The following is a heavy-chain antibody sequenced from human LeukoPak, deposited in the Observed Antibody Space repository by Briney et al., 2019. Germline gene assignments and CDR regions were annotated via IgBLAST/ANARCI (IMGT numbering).Heavy chain of an antibody. D-gene: IGHD1-20*01. V-gene: IGHV1-2*02. Sequence: ASVKVSCKASGYTFTGYYMHWVRQAPGQGLEWMGWINPNSGGTNYAQKFQGRVTMTRDTSISTAYMELSRLRSDDTAVYYCARDFNNWNDHDAFDIWGQGTMVTVSS. J-gene: IGHJ3*02. CDR1: GYTFTGYY. CDR2: INPNSGGT. CDR3: ARDFNNWNDHDAFDI.